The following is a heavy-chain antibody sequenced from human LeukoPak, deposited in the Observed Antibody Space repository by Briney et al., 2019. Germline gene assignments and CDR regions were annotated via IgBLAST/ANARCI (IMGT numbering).Heavy chain of an antibody. V-gene: IGHV3-23*01. CDR3: ARDYPCSGGSCYSSYYYYGMDV. Sequence: GGSLRLSCAASGFTFSNYAVTWVRQAPGKGLEWVSSITGGGDRTWNADSVKGRFTISRDNSKNTLYLQMNSLRAEDTAVYYCARDYPCSGGSCYSSYYYYGMDVWGKGTTVTVSS. CDR2: ITGGGDRT. D-gene: IGHD2-15*01. CDR1: GFTFSNYA. J-gene: IGHJ6*04.